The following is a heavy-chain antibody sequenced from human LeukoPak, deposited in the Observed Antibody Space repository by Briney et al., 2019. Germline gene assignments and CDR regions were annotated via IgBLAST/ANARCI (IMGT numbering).Heavy chain of an antibody. CDR3: AKSLCGSYVCVGGGFDAFDI. V-gene: IGHV3-23*01. D-gene: IGHD1-26*01. Sequence: GGSLSLSCAASGFTFGSYAMSWVRQAPGKGLEWVSSFRGSGGSTYYADSVKGRFTISRDNSRNTLYVQMNSLRAEDTAVYYCAKSLCGSYVCVGGGFDAFDIWGQGTMVTVSS. CDR2: FRGSGGST. CDR1: GFTFGSYA. J-gene: IGHJ3*02.